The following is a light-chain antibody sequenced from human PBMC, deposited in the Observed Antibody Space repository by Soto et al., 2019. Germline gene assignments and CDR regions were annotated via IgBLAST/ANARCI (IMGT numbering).Light chain of an antibody. CDR2: GVS. V-gene: IGKV3-15*01. J-gene: IGKJ3*01. Sequence: EIVMTQSPGTLSVSPGERATLSCRASQSVSVNLAWYQQKPGQAPRLLIYGVSTRATGIPARFSGSESGTEFTLTISSLQSEVFAVYYCQQYNDWPFTFGPGTKVDIK. CDR1: QSVSVN. CDR3: QQYNDWPFT.